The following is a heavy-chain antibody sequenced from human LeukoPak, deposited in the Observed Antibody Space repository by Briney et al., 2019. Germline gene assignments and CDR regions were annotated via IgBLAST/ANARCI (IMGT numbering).Heavy chain of an antibody. D-gene: IGHD2-15*01. J-gene: IGHJ6*02. CDR2: IYYSGST. V-gene: IGHV4-31*03. CDR1: GGSISSGGYY. CDR3: AREWSYYYYGMDV. Sequence: PSETLSLTCTVSGGSISSGGYYWSWIRQHPGKGLEWIGYIYYSGSTYYNPSLKSRVTISVDTSKNQFSLKLSSVTAADTAVYYCAREWSYYYYGMDVWGQGTTVTVSS.